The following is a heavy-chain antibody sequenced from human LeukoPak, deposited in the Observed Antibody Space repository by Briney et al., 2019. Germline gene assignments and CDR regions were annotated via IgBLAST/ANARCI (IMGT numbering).Heavy chain of an antibody. D-gene: IGHD2-21*01. CDR2: ISDSGNT. V-gene: IGHV3-23*01. J-gene: IGHJ4*02. Sequence: GGSLRLSCAASGFTFSNYAMSWVRQAPGKGVEWVSAISDSGNTYHADSVKGRFTISRGSSKNTLFLQMNRLRPEDAAVYYCAKAPVTTCRGAYCYPFDYWGQGTLVTVSS. CDR1: GFTFSNYA. CDR3: AKAPVTTCRGAYCYPFDY.